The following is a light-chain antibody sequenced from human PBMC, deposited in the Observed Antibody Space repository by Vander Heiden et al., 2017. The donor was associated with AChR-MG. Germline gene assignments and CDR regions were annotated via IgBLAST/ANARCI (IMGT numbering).Light chain of an antibody. CDR1: TPDVGSYDY. CDR2: EVT. J-gene: IGLJ3*02. CDR3: SSFAGSNTWV. Sequence: QSALTHPPSASGSPGQSVTISCPGTTPDVGSYDYVSWYQHHPGKGPKLMIYEVTKRTAGVPDRFSGSKSGNTASLTVAGLQAEDEADYYCSSFAGSNTWVFGGGTKVTVL. V-gene: IGLV2-8*01.